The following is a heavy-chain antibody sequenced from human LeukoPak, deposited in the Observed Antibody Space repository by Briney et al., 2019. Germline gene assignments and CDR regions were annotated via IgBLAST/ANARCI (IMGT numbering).Heavy chain of an antibody. Sequence: PSGTLSLTCAVSGGSISRGNWWSWVRQSPEKGLEWIGEIYHSGSTNYNPSLKSRVTISLDKSNNLFSLKLSSVTAADTAVYYCAANAYYCMDVWGKGTTVTVSS. CDR1: GGSISRGNW. CDR2: IYHSGST. J-gene: IGHJ6*03. CDR3: AANAYYCMDV. V-gene: IGHV4-4*02.